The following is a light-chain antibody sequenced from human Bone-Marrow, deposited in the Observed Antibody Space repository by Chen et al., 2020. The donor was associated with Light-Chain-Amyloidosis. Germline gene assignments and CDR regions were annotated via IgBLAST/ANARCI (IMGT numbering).Light chain of an antibody. V-gene: IGLV2-23*02. CDR3: GSYAGSNTVV. J-gene: IGLJ2*01. CDR2: AVK. Sequence: QSALTQPASVSGSPGQSITISCTGSSSDVGNYNLVSWYQQHPGKAPKLMIFAVKKRPSGVSNRSAGSKSGNTSSLTISGLRAEDEADYHCGSYAGSNTVVFGGGTKLTVL. CDR1: SSDVGNYNL.